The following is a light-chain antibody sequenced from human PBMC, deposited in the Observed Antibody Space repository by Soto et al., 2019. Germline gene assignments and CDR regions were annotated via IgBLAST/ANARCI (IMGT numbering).Light chain of an antibody. CDR1: SSDVGSYNL. J-gene: IGLJ3*02. Sequence: QSALTQPASVSGSPGQSITISCTGTSSDVGSYNLVSWYQQHPGKAPKLMIYEVSKRPSGVSNRFSGSKSGNTASLTISGLQPEDEADYYCCSYAGRWVFGGGTKVTVL. CDR2: EVS. V-gene: IGLV2-23*02. CDR3: CSYAGRWV.